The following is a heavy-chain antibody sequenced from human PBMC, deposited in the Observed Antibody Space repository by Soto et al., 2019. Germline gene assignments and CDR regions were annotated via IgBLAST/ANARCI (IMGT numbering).Heavy chain of an antibody. CDR1: GFAFNSYA. J-gene: IGHJ3*01. CDR2: TSYDGGNT. Sequence: QVQLVESGGGVVQSGRSLRLSCAASGFAFNSYAMHWVRQAPGKGLEWVALTSYDGGNTFYTNSVKGRCTISRDNSKNTLYLQMNSRRTEDTAVYYFARDSVIATCDAFDFWGQGTMVAVSS. D-gene: IGHD3-22*01. CDR3: ARDSVIATCDAFDF. V-gene: IGHV3-30-3*01.